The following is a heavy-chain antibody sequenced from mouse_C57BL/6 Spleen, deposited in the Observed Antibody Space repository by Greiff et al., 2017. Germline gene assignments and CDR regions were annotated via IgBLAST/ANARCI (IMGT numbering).Heavy chain of an antibody. CDR3: ARWRTAQAPLDY. CDR1: GYTFTSYW. V-gene: IGHV1-55*01. CDR2: IYPGSGST. Sequence: QVQLQQSGAELVKPGASVKMSCKASGYTFTSYWITWVKQRPGQGLEWIGDIYPGSGSTNYNEKFKSKATLTVDTSSSTAYMQLSSLTSEDSAVYYCARWRTAQAPLDYWGQGTTLTVSS. D-gene: IGHD3-2*02. J-gene: IGHJ2*01.